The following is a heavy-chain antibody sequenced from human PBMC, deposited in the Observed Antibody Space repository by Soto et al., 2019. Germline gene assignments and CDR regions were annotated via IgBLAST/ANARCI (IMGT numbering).Heavy chain of an antibody. CDR1: GFTFSSYA. J-gene: IGHJ4*02. V-gene: IGHV3-23*01. CDR3: AKDALNGYNYAYTY. Sequence: PGGSLRLSCAASGFTFSSYAMSWVRQAPGKGLEWVSFISGSGGNTYYADSVKGRFAISRDNSKNTVFLQMNSLRAEDTAIYYCAKDALNGYNYAYTYWGQGALVTVSS. D-gene: IGHD5-18*01. CDR2: ISGSGGNT.